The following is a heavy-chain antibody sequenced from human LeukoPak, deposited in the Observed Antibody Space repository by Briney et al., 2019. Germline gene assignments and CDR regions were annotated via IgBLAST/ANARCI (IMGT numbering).Heavy chain of an antibody. Sequence: SETLSLTCTVSGYSISSGYYWGWIRQPPGKGLEWIGSIYHSGSTYYNPSLKSRVTISVDTSKNQFSLKLSSVTAADTAVYYCARLKGVYSSYWFDPWGQGTLVTVSS. CDR1: GYSISSGYY. J-gene: IGHJ5*02. D-gene: IGHD4-11*01. CDR2: IYHSGST. V-gene: IGHV4-38-2*02. CDR3: ARLKGVYSSYWFDP.